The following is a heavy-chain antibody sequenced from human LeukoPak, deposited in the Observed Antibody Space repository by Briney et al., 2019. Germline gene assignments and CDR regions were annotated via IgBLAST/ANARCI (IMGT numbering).Heavy chain of an antibody. J-gene: IGHJ3*02. D-gene: IGHD5-24*01. CDR2: VDPEDGET. CDR3: ARARDRSIGDAFDI. Sequence: ASVKISCKVSGYTFTDYYMHWVQQAPGKGLEWMGLVDPEDGETIYAEKFQGRVTITADTSTDTAYMELSSLRSEDTAVYYCARARDRSIGDAFDIWGQGTMVTVSS. CDR1: GYTFTDYY. V-gene: IGHV1-69-2*01.